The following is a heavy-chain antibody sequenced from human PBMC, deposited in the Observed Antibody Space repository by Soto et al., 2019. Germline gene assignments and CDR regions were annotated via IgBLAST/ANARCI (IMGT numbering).Heavy chain of an antibody. CDR1: GFTFTSFW. V-gene: IGHV3-74*01. Sequence: VQLVQSGGGSVQPGGSLRLSCEASGFTFTSFWRHWVRQVPGKGLVWVSRINSDGSNIRYADSVKGRFTVSRDNAKGTLYLQMNSLTVEDTAVYYCARDGAQIVVLGANYDYWGQGTLVTVSS. D-gene: IGHD2-21*01. J-gene: IGHJ4*02. CDR3: ARDGAQIVVLGANYDY. CDR2: INSDGSNI.